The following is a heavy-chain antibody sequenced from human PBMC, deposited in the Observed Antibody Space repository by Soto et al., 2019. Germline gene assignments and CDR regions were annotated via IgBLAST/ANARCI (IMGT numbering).Heavy chain of an antibody. J-gene: IGHJ4*02. D-gene: IGHD4-17*01. CDR3: AKATYTVTTATAAFDY. CDR2: ISYDGSNK. V-gene: IGHV3-30*18. CDR1: GFTFSSYG. Sequence: QVQLVESGGGVVQPGRSLRLSCAASGFTFSSYGMHWVRQAPGKGLEWVAVISYDGSNKYYADSVKGRFTISRDNSKNTLYLQMNSLRAEDTAVYYCAKATYTVTTATAAFDYWGQGTLVTVSS.